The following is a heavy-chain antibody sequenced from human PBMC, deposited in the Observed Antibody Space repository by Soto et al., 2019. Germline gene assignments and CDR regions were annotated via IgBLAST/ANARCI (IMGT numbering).Heavy chain of an antibody. CDR2: ISDTGGST. J-gene: IGHJ6*02. V-gene: IGHV3-23*01. D-gene: IGHD6-19*01. Sequence: EVQLLDSGGGLVQPGGSLRLSCAASGFTFSTCAMTWVRQAPGKGLEWVSGISDTGGSTYYADSVKGRFTISRDKSKNTLYLQMHSLKAEDTSVYYCAKDRWYSSGWYNYYGMDVWGQGTTVTVSS. CDR1: GFTFSTCA. CDR3: AKDRWYSSGWYNYYGMDV.